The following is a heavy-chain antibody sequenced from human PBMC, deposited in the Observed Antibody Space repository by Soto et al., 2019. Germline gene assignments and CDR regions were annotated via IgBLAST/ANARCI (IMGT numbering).Heavy chain of an antibody. J-gene: IGHJ5*02. CDR2: IDPSDSYT. Sequence: GESLNISCKDSGYSFTSYWISWVLQMPGKGLEWMGRIDPSDSYTNYSPSFQGHVTISADKSISTAYLQWSSLKASDTAMYYCGVAQGRNWFDPWGQGTLVTVSS. CDR1: GYSFTSYW. CDR3: GVAQGRNWFDP. V-gene: IGHV5-10-1*01. D-gene: IGHD5-12*01.